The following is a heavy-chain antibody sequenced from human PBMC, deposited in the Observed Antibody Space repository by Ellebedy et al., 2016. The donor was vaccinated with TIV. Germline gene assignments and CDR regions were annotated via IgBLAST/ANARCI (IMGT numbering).Heavy chain of an antibody. V-gene: IGHV4-4*02. CDR2: IYHTGST. D-gene: IGHD3-10*01. Sequence: GSLRLSCAVSGDSISRSNWWSWVRQPPGKGLEWIGEIYHTGSTNYNPSLKSRVTISVVKSKNQFSLKLTSVTAADTAIYYCASLPDYRVGFVDAPMVWGHWGQGTLVTVSS. J-gene: IGHJ4*02. CDR3: ASLPDYRVGFVDAPMVWGH. CDR1: GDSISRSNW.